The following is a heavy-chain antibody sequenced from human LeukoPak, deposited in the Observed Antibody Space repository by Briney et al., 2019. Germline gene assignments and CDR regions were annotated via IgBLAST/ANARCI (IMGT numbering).Heavy chain of an antibody. D-gene: IGHD3-22*01. V-gene: IGHV3-23*01. J-gene: IGHJ4*02. CDR1: GFTLSSYA. CDR2: ISGSGGST. Sequence: PGGSLRLSCAASGFTLSSYAMSWVRQAPGKGLEWVSAISGSGGSTYYADSVKGRFTISRDNSKNTLYLQMNSLRAEDTAVYYCAKEDHYDSSGYYSPRFDYWGQGTLVTVSS. CDR3: AKEDHYDSSGYYSPRFDY.